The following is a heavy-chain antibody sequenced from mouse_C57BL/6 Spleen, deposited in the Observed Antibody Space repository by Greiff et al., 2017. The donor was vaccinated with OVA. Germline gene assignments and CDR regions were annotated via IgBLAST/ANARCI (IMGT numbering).Heavy chain of an antibody. Sequence: QVQLQQPGAELVMPGASVKLSCKASGYTFTSYWMHWVKQRPGQGLEWIGEIDPSDSYTNYNQKFKGKSTLTVDKSSSTAYMQLSSLTSEDSAVYYCARRTYYGTVDYWGKGTSVTVSS. CDR2: IDPSDSYT. D-gene: IGHD1-2*01. CDR1: GYTFTSYW. J-gene: IGHJ4*01. CDR3: ARRTYYGTVDY. V-gene: IGHV1-69*01.